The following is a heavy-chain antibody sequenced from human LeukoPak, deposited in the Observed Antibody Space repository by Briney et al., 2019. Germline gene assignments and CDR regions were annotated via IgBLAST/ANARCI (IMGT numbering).Heavy chain of an antibody. J-gene: IGHJ4*02. CDR1: GFTFSSYE. CDR2: ISSSGSTI. D-gene: IGHD3-22*01. V-gene: IGHV3-48*03. CDR3: ARGAYYDSSGYYYDIDY. Sequence: PGGSLRLSCAASGFTFSSYEMNWDRQAPGKGLEWVSYISSSGSTIYYADSVKGRFTISRDNAKNSLYLQMNSLRAEDTAVYYCARGAYYDSSGYYYDIDYWGQGTLVTVSS.